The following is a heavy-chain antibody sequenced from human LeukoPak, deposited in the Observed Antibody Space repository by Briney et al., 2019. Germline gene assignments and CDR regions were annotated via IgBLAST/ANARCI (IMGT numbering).Heavy chain of an antibody. CDR1: GGSISGYY. J-gene: IGHJ4*02. D-gene: IGHD6-19*01. V-gene: IGHV4-59*01. Sequence: PSETLSLTCSVSGGSISGYYWSWIRQPPGKGLEWIGYIYCSGSTKYNPSLKSRVSMSVDTSKNQFSLKLNSVTTADTAAYYCARGPARYSSGWYYFDSWGQGTLVTVSS. CDR3: ARGPARYSSGWYYFDS. CDR2: IYCSGST.